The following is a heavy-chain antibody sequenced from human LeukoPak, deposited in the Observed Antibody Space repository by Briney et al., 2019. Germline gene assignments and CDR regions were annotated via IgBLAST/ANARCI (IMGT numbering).Heavy chain of an antibody. CDR1: GGSISTYY. CDR3: ARVGSYAFDI. CDR2: IHYSGNT. J-gene: IGHJ3*02. V-gene: IGHV4-59*01. Sequence: SETLSLTCTVSGGSISTYYWSWIRQPPGKGLEWIGYIHYSGNTNQNPSLKSRVTISVDTSKNHFPLKLSSVTAADTAMYYCARVGSYAFDIWDQGTMVTVSS.